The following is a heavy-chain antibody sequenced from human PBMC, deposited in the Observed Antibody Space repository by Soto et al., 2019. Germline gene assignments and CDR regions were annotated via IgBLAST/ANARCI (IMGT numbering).Heavy chain of an antibody. D-gene: IGHD2-21*01. J-gene: IGHJ4*02. CDR3: TTYFTHTFCDGRPGDSVQTNIHDS. CDR2: IKSKSVAGNT. V-gene: IGHV3-15*01. CDR1: GFSFSNVW. Sequence: EVQLVESGGGLVKPGGSLTLSCAASGFSFSNVWMSWVRQAPGKGLEWVGHIKSKSVAGNTDYTANVKGRFTISKDDTKATLNLKMNSLKSEDTAVYYCTTYFTHTFCDGRPGDSVQTNIHDSWGQGILVTVSS.